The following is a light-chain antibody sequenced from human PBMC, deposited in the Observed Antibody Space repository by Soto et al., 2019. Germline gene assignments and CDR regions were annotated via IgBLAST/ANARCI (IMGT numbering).Light chain of an antibody. J-gene: IGLJ3*02. CDR3: SSYTSGTTRV. V-gene: IGLV2-14*01. CDR2: EVS. Sequence: QSVLTQPASVSGSPGESITISCTGTSSDIGGYNYVSWYQHHPGKAPKLMIFEVSNRPSGVSYRFSGSKSGNTASLTISRLQAEDEADYYCSSYTSGTTRVFGGGTKLTVL. CDR1: SSDIGGYNY.